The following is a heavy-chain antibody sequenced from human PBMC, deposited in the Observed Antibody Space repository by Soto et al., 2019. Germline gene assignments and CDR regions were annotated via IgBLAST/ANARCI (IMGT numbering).Heavy chain of an antibody. CDR1: GYTFTTYG. Sequence: QVQLVQSGAEVKKPGASVKVSCKASGYTFTTYGMSWVRQAPGQGLDWMGWISTYNGNTKYAERLQGRVTMTTDTTTSTAYMELRSLRADATALYYCARGPTDYYDNSGDYFLDYWGQGTLVTVSS. CDR3: ARGPTDYYDNSGDYFLDY. V-gene: IGHV1-18*01. J-gene: IGHJ4*02. D-gene: IGHD3-22*01. CDR2: ISTYNGNT.